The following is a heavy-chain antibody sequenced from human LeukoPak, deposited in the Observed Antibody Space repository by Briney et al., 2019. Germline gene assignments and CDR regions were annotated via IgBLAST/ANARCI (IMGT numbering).Heavy chain of an antibody. CDR1: GFTFSSYA. Sequence: GGSPRLSCAASGFTFSSYAMSWVRQAPGKGLEWVSGISGSGGSTYYADSVKGRFTISRDNSKKTLYLQMNSLRAEDTAVYYCARSLSSRFSGPRRPYYFDYWGQGTLVTVSS. J-gene: IGHJ4*02. D-gene: IGHD3-16*02. CDR2: ISGSGGST. V-gene: IGHV3-23*01. CDR3: ARSLSSRFSGPRRPYYFDY.